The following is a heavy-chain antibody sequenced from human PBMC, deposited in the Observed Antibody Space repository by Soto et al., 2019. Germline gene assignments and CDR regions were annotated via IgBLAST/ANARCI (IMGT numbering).Heavy chain of an antibody. CDR2: ISAYNGNT. CDR1: GYTFTSYG. CDR3: AREGYYDSSGYQYGMDV. D-gene: IGHD3-22*01. J-gene: IGHJ6*02. Sequence: QVQLVQSGAEVKKPGASVKVSCKASGYTFTSYGISWVRQAPGQGLEWMGWISAYNGNTNYAQKLQGRVTMTTDTSTSTAYMELRSLRADDTAVYYCAREGYYDSSGYQYGMDVWGQGTTVTVSS. V-gene: IGHV1-18*01.